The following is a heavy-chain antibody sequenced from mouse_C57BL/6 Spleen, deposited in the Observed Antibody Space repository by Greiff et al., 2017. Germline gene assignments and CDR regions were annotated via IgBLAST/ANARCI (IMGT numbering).Heavy chain of an antibody. CDR3: ARDGPGSWCFDF. CDR2: ISDGGSYT. D-gene: IGHD4-1*01. CDR1: GFTFSSYA. Sequence: DVKLVEPGGGLVKPGGSLKLSCAASGFTFSSYAMSWVRQTPEKRLEWVATISDGGSYTYYPDNVKGRFTFSRDNTKNNLYLQMSHLKSEDTAMCSSARDGPGSWCFDFWGTGTTVTVSS. J-gene: IGHJ1*03. V-gene: IGHV5-4*01.